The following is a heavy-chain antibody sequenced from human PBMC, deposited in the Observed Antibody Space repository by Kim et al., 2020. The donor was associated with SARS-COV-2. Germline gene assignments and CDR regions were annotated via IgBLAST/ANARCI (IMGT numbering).Heavy chain of an antibody. CDR3: ARQIAAAGTGYYYYGMDV. CDR2: IDPSDSYT. J-gene: IGHJ6*02. CDR1: GYSFTSYW. Sequence: GESLKISCKGSGYSFTSYWISWVRQMPGKGLEWMGRIDPSDSYTNYSPSFQGHVTISADKSISTAYLQWSSLKASDTAMYYCARQIAAAGTGYYYYGMDVWGQGTTVTVSS. D-gene: IGHD6-13*01. V-gene: IGHV5-10-1*01.